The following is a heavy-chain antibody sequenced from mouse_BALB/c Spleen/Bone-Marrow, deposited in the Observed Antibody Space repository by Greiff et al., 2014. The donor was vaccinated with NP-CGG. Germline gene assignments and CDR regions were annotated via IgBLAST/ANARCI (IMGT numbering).Heavy chain of an antibody. CDR2: IDPANGNT. CDR3: AQGYDWAMDY. CDR1: GFKIKDTY. Sequence: VQLQQSGAELVKPGASVKLSCTASGFKIKDTYMHWVKQRPEQGLEWIGRIDPANGNTKYDPKFQGKATITADTSSNTAYLQLKSLTSEDTAVYYCAQGYDWAMDYWGQGTSVTVSS. D-gene: IGHD2-14*01. J-gene: IGHJ4*01. V-gene: IGHV14-3*02.